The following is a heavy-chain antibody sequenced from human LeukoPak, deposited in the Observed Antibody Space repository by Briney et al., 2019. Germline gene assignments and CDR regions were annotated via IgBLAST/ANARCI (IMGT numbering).Heavy chain of an antibody. J-gene: IGHJ6*03. CDR2: ISGSSSYI. D-gene: IGHD4-17*01. V-gene: IGHV3-21*01. Sequence: GGSLRLSCAASGFTFSSYSMNWVRQAPRKGLEWVSSISGSSSYIYYADSVKGRFTISRDNAKNSLYLQMNSLRAEDTAVYYCARDQWTTVTSYYCYYMDVWGKGTTVTISS. CDR1: GFTFSSYS. CDR3: ARDQWTTVTSYYCYYMDV.